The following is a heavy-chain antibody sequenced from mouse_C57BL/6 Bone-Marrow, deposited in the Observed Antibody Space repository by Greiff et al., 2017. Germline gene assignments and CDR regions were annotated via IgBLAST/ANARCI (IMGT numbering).Heavy chain of an antibody. CDR2: IYPSDSET. J-gene: IGHJ2*01. V-gene: IGHV1-61*01. Sequence: QVQLQQPGAELVRPGSSVKLSCKASGYTFTSYWMDWVKQRPGQGLEWIGNIYPSDSETHYNQKFKDKATLTVDKSSSTAYMQLSSLTSEDSAVYYCATRVYGNYYFDYWGQGTTLTVSS. CDR1: GYTFTSYW. CDR3: ATRVYGNYYFDY. D-gene: IGHD2-1*01.